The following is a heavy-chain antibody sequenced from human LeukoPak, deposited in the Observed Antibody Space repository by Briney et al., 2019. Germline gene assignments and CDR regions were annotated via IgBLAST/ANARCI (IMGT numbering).Heavy chain of an antibody. Sequence: SETLSLTCAVYGGSFSGYYWSWIRQPPGKGLEWIGEINHSGGTNYNPSLKSRVTISVDTSKNQFSLKLSSVTAADTAVYYCARSWSYYMDVWGKGTTVTVSS. CDR2: INHSGGT. CDR3: ARSWSYYMDV. J-gene: IGHJ6*03. CDR1: GGSFSGYY. V-gene: IGHV4-34*01. D-gene: IGHD2-15*01.